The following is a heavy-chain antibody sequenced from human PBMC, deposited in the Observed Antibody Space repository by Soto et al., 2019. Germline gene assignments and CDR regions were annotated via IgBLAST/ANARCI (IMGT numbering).Heavy chain of an antibody. Sequence: SETLSLTCGVYGGSFSGYYWSWIRQPPGQGLEWIGEINQSESTDYNPSLKSRVTISLDTSKNQFSLKVTSVTAADAALYYCARGRQGSRLTMVRGGIRSGYGLDVWGQGTTVTVSS. CDR2: INQSEST. CDR1: GGSFSGYY. D-gene: IGHD3-10*01. CDR3: ARGRQGSRLTMVRGGIRSGYGLDV. V-gene: IGHV4-34*01. J-gene: IGHJ6*02.